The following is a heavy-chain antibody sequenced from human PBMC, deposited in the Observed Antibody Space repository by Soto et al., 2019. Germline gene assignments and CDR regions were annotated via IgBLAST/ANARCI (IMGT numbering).Heavy chain of an antibody. CDR3: ATQGVTRYYFGY. CDR2: IDLSESYT. J-gene: IGHJ4*02. CDR1: GYSFASQW. Sequence: GESLKISCKVSGYSFASQWISWVRQVPGKGQEWMGRIDLSESYTTYNPSFQGHVTFSADKSITTAYLQWRSLEASDTAIYYCATQGVTRYYFGYWGQGTLVSVSS. D-gene: IGHD2-2*01. V-gene: IGHV5-10-1*01.